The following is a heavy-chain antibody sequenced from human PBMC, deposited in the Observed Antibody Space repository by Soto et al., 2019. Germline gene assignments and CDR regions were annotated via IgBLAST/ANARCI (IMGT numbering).Heavy chain of an antibody. D-gene: IGHD3-22*01. CDR2: INPCEGNR. Sequence: ALVKVYCRASGYTFSCYRVTWDRHATGQGLEWVGWINPCEGNRNFAQKFEDRVTMTTATSTNTAFLELRRLNSADTAIYYCARDRLRGYDSSGFYSWGQGTIVTVSS. J-gene: IGHJ4*02. CDR1: GYTFSCYR. CDR3: ARDRLRGYDSSGFYS. V-gene: IGHV1-18*01.